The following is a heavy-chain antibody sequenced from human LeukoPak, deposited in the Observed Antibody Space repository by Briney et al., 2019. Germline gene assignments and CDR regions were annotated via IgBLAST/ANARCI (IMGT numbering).Heavy chain of an antibody. V-gene: IGHV3-11*01. D-gene: IGHD3-9*01. J-gene: IGHJ6*03. CDR3: ARRNQYYDILTAYYYYYMDV. CDR2: ISSSGSTI. CDR1: GFTFSDYY. Sequence: GGSLRLSCAASGFTFSDYYMSWIRQAPGKGLGWVSYISSSGSTIYYADSVKGRFTISRDNAKNSLYLQMNSLRAEDTAVYYCARRNQYYDILTAYYYYYMDVWGKGTTVTVSS.